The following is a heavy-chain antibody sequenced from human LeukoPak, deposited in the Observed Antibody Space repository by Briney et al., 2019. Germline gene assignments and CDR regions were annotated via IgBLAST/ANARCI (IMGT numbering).Heavy chain of an antibody. J-gene: IGHJ4*02. CDR3: ARGGRYAYFLDY. CDR1: GFIFSDYW. CDR2: IKSDGSST. V-gene: IGHV3-74*01. D-gene: IGHD3-16*01. Sequence: GRSLRLSCAASGFIFSDYWMHWVRQGPGKGLVWVSRIKSDGSSTSYAESVKGRFTISRDNAKNTVYVHMNSLRDEDTAVYYCARGGRYAYFLDYWGQGTLVTVSS.